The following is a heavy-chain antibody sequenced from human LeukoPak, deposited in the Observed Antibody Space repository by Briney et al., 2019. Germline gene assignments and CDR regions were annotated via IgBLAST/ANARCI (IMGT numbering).Heavy chain of an antibody. CDR3: ASHGGISQPLCDY. CDR2: IHDSGNT. J-gene: IGHJ4*02. CDR1: GVSISTNQ. D-gene: IGHD3-16*01. V-gene: IGHV4-59*12. Sequence: PSETLSLTCTVTGVSISTNQWSWIRQPPGKGLEWVANIHDSGNTNYNPSLKSRVTISAKTSTNHFSLRLSALTASNTALNYCASHGGISQPLCDYWGQGTLVTVSS.